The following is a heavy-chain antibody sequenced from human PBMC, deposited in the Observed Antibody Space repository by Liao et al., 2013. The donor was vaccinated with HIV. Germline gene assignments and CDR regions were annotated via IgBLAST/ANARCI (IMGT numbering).Heavy chain of an antibody. V-gene: IGHV4-30-4*08. CDR2: IYNSGTT. Sequence: QVQLQESGPGLVKPSQTLSLTCTVSGGSISSGVYYWSWIRQPPGKGLECIGYIYNSGTTYYNPSLKSRVTISVDPSKNQFSLKLSSVTAADTAVYYCARAVRKWFGESLYRVWYFDYWGQGTLVTVSS. J-gene: IGHJ4*02. CDR3: ARAVRKWFGESLYRVWYFDY. D-gene: IGHD3-10*01. CDR1: GGSISSGVYY.